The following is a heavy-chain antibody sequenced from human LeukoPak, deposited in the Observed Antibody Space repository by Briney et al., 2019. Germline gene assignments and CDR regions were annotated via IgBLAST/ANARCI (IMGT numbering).Heavy chain of an antibody. V-gene: IGHV1-2*02. CDR3: ARGYRVAAAGIYWFDP. Sequence: GASVKVSCKASGYTFTGYYMHWVRQAPGQGLEWMGWINPNSGGTNYAQKFQGRVTMTRDTSISTAYMELSRLRSDDTAVYYCARGYRVAAAGIYWFDPWGQGTLVTVSS. CDR2: INPNSGGT. D-gene: IGHD6-13*01. CDR1: GYTFTGYY. J-gene: IGHJ5*02.